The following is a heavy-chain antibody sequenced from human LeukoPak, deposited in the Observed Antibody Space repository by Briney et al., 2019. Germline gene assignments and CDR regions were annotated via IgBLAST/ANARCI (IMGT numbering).Heavy chain of an antibody. CDR1: GFTFSSYS. J-gene: IGHJ5*02. CDR2: IYSSGSA. CDR3: SRDTHDDFWSGFSET. V-gene: IGHV3-66*01. Sequence: GGSLRLSCAASGFTFSSYSMNWVRQAPGRGLEWVSVIYSSGSAFYADSVKDGFITSRDNSKNTLFLQMNRLTGEDTAVYYCSRDTHDDFWSGFSETWGQGTMVTVSS. D-gene: IGHD3-3*01.